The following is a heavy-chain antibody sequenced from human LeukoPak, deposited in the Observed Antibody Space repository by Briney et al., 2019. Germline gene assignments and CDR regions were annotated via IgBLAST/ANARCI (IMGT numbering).Heavy chain of an antibody. V-gene: IGHV3-9*01. J-gene: IGHJ6*02. CDR3: AKDLGSAITSALVLDV. Sequence: PGRSLRLSCTVSGFIFNDYVMHWVRHTPGKGLEWVSGITWNRDKIGYGDSVKGRFTISRDNVKNVLYLQMNSLRPEDTALYYCAKDLGSAITSALVLDVWGQGTTVIVS. CDR2: ITWNRDKI. D-gene: IGHD2-15*01. CDR1: GFIFNDYV.